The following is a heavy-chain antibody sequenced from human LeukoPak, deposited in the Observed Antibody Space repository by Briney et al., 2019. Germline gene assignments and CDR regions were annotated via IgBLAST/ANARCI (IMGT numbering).Heavy chain of an antibody. V-gene: IGHV4-59*01. J-gene: IGHJ3*02. D-gene: IGHD6-13*01. CDR3: ARVGSSFLDAFDI. CDR1: GGSISSYY. CDR2: IYYSGST. Sequence: PSETLSLTCTVPGGSISSYYWSWIRQPPGKGLEWIGYIYYSGSTNYNPSLKSRVTISVDTSKNQFSLKLSSVTAADTAVYYCARVGSSFLDAFDIWGQGTMVTVSS.